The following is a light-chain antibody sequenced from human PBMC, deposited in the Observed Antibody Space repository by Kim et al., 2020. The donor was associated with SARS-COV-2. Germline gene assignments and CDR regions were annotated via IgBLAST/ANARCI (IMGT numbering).Light chain of an antibody. V-gene: IGKV1-33*01. CDR1: QDIRKF. Sequence: SVGDSVTITCQASQDIRKFLNWYQHKPGTAPELLISDASTLRTGVPSRFSGSASGTHFTFTISNLQPEDIATYYCQQYNNLQAITFGQGTRLEIK. CDR3: QQYNNLQAIT. CDR2: DAS. J-gene: IGKJ5*01.